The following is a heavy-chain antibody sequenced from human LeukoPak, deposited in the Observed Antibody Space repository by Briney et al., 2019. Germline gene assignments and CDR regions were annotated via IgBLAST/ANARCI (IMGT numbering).Heavy chain of an antibody. CDR2: ISAYNGNT. V-gene: IGHV1-18*01. Sequence: ASVKVSCKASGYTFSSYGISWVRQAPGQGLEWMGWISAYNGNTNYAQKLQGRVSMTTDTSTSTAYMELRSLRSDDTAVYYCARTEWEPPPLRDFDYWGQGTLVTVSS. CDR3: ARTEWEPPPLRDFDY. J-gene: IGHJ4*02. D-gene: IGHD1-26*01. CDR1: GYTFSSYG.